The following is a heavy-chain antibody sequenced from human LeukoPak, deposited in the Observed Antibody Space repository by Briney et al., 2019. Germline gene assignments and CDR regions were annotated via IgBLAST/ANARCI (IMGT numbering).Heavy chain of an antibody. J-gene: IGHJ6*03. CDR3: ARDRGQQLYSGYYYYMDV. D-gene: IGHD6-13*01. Sequence: SETLSLTCTVSGGSISSGSYYWSWIRQPAGKGLEWIGRIYTSGSTNYNPSLKSRVTISVDTSKNRFSLKLSSVTAADTAVYYCARDRGQQLYSGYYYYMDVWGKGTTVTVSS. V-gene: IGHV4-61*02. CDR1: GGSISSGSYY. CDR2: IYTSGST.